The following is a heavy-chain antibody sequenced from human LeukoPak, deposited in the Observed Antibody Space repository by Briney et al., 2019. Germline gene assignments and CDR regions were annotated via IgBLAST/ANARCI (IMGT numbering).Heavy chain of an antibody. Sequence: PGGSLRLSCAASKFTFSSYWMSWVRQAPGKGLEWVANIKQDGSEKYYVDSVKGRFTISRDNAKNSLYLQMNSLRAEDTAVYYCARDRDGYNWRNWFDPWGQGTLVTVSS. CDR2: IKQDGSEK. J-gene: IGHJ5*02. D-gene: IGHD5-24*01. V-gene: IGHV3-7*01. CDR3: ARDRDGYNWRNWFDP. CDR1: KFTFSSYW.